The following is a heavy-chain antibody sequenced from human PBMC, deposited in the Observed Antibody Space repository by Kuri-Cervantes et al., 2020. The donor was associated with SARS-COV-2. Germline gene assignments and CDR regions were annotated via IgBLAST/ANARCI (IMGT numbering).Heavy chain of an antibody. V-gene: IGHV3-15*01. CDR1: GFIFSDDW. Sequence: ESLKISCAASGFIFSDDWMSWVRQAPGKGLEWIGRIKSKADDETRDYAGPVKGRFTISRDDSTNTLYLQMNSLKIEDTTMYYCTTGSIRGQWLVARRNDAFDFWGKGTMVTVSS. D-gene: IGHD6-19*01. CDR2: IKSKADDETR. CDR3: TTGSIRGQWLVARRNDAFDF. J-gene: IGHJ3*01.